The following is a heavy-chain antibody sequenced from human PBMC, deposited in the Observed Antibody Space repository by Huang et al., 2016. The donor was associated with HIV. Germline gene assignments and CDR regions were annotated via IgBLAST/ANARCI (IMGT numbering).Heavy chain of an antibody. D-gene: IGHD6-6*01. CDR2: MDHRGST. J-gene: IGHJ4*02. Sequence: QVQLQQWGAGLLKPSETLSLTCAVYGGSFTGYYWCWFRQPPGQGLEWIGEMDHRGSTNYIPSLTSRVTMSVDTSKNQFSLKLISVTTADTAMYDCASGPHSARTLDFWGQGTLVTVSS. V-gene: IGHV4-34*01. CDR1: GGSFTGYY. CDR3: ASGPHSARTLDF.